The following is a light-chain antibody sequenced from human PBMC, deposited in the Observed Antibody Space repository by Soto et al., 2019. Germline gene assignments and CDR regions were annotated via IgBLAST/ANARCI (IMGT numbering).Light chain of an antibody. CDR2: EVS. CDR3: SSYAGSNIYVV. V-gene: IGLV2-8*01. J-gene: IGLJ2*01. CDR1: GSDVGGYNY. Sequence: QSALTQPPSASGSPGQSVTISCTGTGSDVGGYNYVSWYQHHPGKAPKLMLYEVSTRPSGVPDRFSGSKSGNTASLTVSGLQAEDEADYYCSSYAGSNIYVVFGRGTKVTVL.